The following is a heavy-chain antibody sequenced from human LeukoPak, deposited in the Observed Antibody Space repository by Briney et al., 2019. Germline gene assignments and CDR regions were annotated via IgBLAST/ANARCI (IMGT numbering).Heavy chain of an antibody. J-gene: IGHJ4*02. V-gene: IGHV3-23*01. CDR1: GFTFSSYA. CDR3: AKVGITMIVVVNWSGY. Sequence: GGSLRLSCAASGFTFSSYAMSWVRQAPGKGLEWVSAISGSGGSTYYADSVKGRFTISRDNSKNTLYLQMNSLRAEDTAVYYCAKVGITMIVVVNWSGYWGQGTLVTVSS. D-gene: IGHD3-22*01. CDR2: ISGSGGST.